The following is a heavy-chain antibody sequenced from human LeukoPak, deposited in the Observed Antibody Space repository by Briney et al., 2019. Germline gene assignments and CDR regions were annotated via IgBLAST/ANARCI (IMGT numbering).Heavy chain of an antibody. D-gene: IGHD3-3*01. CDR1: GFTFSDYY. J-gene: IGHJ6*02. CDR3: ARDWARLEWLLDYYYYGMDV. CDR2: ISSSGSTI. Sequence: GGSLRLSCAASGFTFSDYYMSWIRQAPGKGLEWVSYISSSGSTIYYADSVKGRFTISRDNAKNSLYLQMNSLRAEDTAVYYCARDWARLEWLLDYYYYGMDVWGQGTTVTV. V-gene: IGHV3-11*01.